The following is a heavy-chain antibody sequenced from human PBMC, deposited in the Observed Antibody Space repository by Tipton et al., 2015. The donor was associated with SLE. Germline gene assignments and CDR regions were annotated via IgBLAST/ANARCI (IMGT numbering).Heavy chain of an antibody. Sequence: TLSLTCAVYGGSFSGYYWSWIRQHPGKGLEWIGEINHSGSTNYNPSLKSRVTISVDTSKNQFSLKLSSVTAADTAVYYCAGLRVTSDAFDIWGQGTMVTVSS. D-gene: IGHD2-21*02. J-gene: IGHJ3*02. V-gene: IGHV4-34*01. CDR1: GGSFSGYY. CDR2: INHSGST. CDR3: AGLRVTSDAFDI.